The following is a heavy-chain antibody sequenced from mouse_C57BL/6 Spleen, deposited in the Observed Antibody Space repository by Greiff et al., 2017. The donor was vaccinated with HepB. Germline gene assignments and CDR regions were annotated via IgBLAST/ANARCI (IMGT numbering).Heavy chain of an antibody. CDR3: ARYGENYSIDFLYYYAMDY. CDR2: ILPGSGST. CDR1: GYTFTGYW. D-gene: IGHD2-5*01. V-gene: IGHV1-9*01. Sequence: QVQLQQSGAELMKPGASVKLSCKATGYTFTGYWIEWVKQRPGHGLEWIGEILPGSGSTNYNEKFKGKATFTADTSSNTAYMQLSSLTTEDSAIYYCARYGENYSIDFLYYYAMDYWGQGTSVTVSS. J-gene: IGHJ4*01.